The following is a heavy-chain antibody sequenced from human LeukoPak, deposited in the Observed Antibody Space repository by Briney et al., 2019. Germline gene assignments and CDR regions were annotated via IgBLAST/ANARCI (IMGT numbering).Heavy chain of an antibody. V-gene: IGHV1-24*01. CDR2: FDPEDGET. D-gene: IGHD3-22*01. CDR3: ARDTPRPAVYYYDSSGYRHFQH. Sequence: GASVKVSCKVSGYTLTELSMHWVRQAPGKGLEWMGGFDPEDGETIYAQKFQGRVTITADKSTSTAYMELSSLRSEDTAVYYCARDTPRPAVYYYDSSGYRHFQHWGQGTLVTVSS. J-gene: IGHJ1*01. CDR1: GYTLTELS.